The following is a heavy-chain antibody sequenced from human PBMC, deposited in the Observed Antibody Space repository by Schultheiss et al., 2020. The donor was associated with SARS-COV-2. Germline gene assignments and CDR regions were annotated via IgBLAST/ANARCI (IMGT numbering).Heavy chain of an antibody. Sequence: SVKVSCKASGGTFSSYAISWVRQAPGQGLEWMGRIIPILGIANYAQKFQGRVTITADKSTSTAYMELSSLRSEDTAVYYCARGGGIAAAGPRGFFDYWGQGTLVTVSS. CDR3: ARGGGIAAAGPRGFFDY. D-gene: IGHD6-13*01. J-gene: IGHJ4*02. V-gene: IGHV1-69*04. CDR2: IIPILGIA. CDR1: GGTFSSYA.